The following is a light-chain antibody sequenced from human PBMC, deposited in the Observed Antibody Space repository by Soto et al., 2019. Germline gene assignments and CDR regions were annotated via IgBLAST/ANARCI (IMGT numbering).Light chain of an antibody. CDR1: QGIGSW. V-gene: IGKV1-12*01. CDR3: QQANSFPWT. CDR2: AAS. J-gene: IGKJ1*01. Sequence: DIQMTQSPSSVSASVGDRVTITCRASQGIGSWLAWYQQKPGKAPKLLIYAASSLQSGVPSRFSDSGSGTDFTLTISSLQVEEFATYYCQQANSFPWTFGQGTKVEIK.